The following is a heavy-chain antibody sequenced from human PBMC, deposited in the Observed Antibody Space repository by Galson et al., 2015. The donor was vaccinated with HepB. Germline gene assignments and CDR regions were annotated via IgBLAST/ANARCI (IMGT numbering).Heavy chain of an antibody. CDR3: TRGNVVVPAASANNWFDP. J-gene: IGHJ5*02. CDR2: ITGSTSTT. Sequence: SLRLSCAASGFTFSTYSMNWVRQAPGKGLEWVSYITGSTSTTYYADSVKGRFTISRDNAKNSLYLQMNSLTDEDTAVYYCTRGNVVVPAASANNWFDPWGQGTLVTVSS. CDR1: GFTFSTYS. D-gene: IGHD2-2*01. V-gene: IGHV3-48*02.